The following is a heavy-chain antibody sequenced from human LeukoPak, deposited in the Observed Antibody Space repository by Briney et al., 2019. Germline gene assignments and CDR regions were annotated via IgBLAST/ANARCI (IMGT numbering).Heavy chain of an antibody. D-gene: IGHD3-16*01. Sequence: SETLSLTCAVYGGSFRGYYLSWIRQPPGRGLEWIAEINHSGSTTYNPPLKSPVTISVDTSKQQFYLKLRSVKAADTAVYYCAVGGLMDYWGQGTLVTVSS. V-gene: IGHV4-34*01. J-gene: IGHJ4*02. CDR3: AVGGLMDY. CDR1: GGSFRGYY. CDR2: INHSGST.